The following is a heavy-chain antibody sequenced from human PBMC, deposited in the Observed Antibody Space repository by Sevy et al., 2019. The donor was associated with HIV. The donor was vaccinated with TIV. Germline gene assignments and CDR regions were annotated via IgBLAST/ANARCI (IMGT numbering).Heavy chain of an antibody. J-gene: IGHJ6*03. D-gene: IGHD2-2*01. CDR2: INPNSGGT. CDR1: GYTFTGYY. CDR3: ARGNVVVPAAYVYYYYMDV. V-gene: IGHV1-2*04. Sequence: ASVKVSCKASGYTFTGYYMHWVRQAPRQGLEWIGWINPNSGGTNYAQKFQGWVTMTRDTSISTAYMELSRLRSDDTAVYYCARGNVVVPAAYVYYYYMDVWGKGTTVTVSS.